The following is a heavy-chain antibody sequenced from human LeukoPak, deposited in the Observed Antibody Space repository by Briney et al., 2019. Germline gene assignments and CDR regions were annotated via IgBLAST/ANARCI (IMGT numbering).Heavy chain of an antibody. D-gene: IGHD1-7*01. V-gene: IGHV3-21*01. Sequence: GGSLRLSCAASGFTFSSYSMNWVRQAPGKGLEWVSSISSSSSYVYYADSVKGRFTISRDNAKNSLYLQMNSLRAEDTAVYYCARAHNWKYGTFDYWGQGTLVTVSS. CDR1: GFTFSSYS. CDR3: ARAHNWKYGTFDY. CDR2: ISSSSSYV. J-gene: IGHJ4*02.